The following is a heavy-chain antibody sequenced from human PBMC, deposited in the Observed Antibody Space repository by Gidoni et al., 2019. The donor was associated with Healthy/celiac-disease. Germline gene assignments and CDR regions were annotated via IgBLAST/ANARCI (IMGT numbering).Heavy chain of an antibody. CDR3: ARDRYYGSGPSFYYYYGMDV. D-gene: IGHD3-10*01. CDR2: IYYSGST. Sequence: QVQLQESGPGLVKPSQTLSLTCTVSGGSISSGGYYWSWIRQHPGKGLEWIGYIYYSGSTYYNPSLKSRVTISVDTSKNQFSLKLSSVTAADTAVYYCARDRYYGSGPSFYYYYGMDVWGQGTTVTVSS. V-gene: IGHV4-31*03. J-gene: IGHJ6*02. CDR1: GGSISSGGYY.